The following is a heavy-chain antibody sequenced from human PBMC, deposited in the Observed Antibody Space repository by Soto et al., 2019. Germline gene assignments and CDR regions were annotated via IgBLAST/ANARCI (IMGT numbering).Heavy chain of an antibody. CDR3: TTGGALRYCVVLDPRAHSYYPMGV. Sequence: EVQLVESGGGLVRPGGSLRLSCAASGFTFSKTWMNWVRHTPGKGLEWVGRIKSKADGGAVDSAAPVKGRFSISRDFSTNMVYVHMNSLKLEDTAVYYCTTGGALRYCVVLDPRAHSYYPMGVWGQGTRVTVSS. CDR2: IKSKADGGAV. CDR1: GFTFSKTW. V-gene: IGHV3-15*01. D-gene: IGHD2-21*01. J-gene: IGHJ6*02.